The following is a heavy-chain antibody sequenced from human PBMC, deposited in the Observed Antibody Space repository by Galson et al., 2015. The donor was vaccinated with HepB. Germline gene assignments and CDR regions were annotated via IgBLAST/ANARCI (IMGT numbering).Heavy chain of an antibody. CDR2: LYYSGST. CDR3: ARLMKIMVTSSAYYYYGMDV. J-gene: IGHJ6*02. CDR1: GGSITNDHFY. Sequence: SETLSLTCTVSGGSITNDHFYWAWTRQPPGKVLEWIGGLYYSGSTHYSPALKSRLTISVDTSKNQFSLKLMSVTAADAAVYYCARLMKIMVTSSAYYYYGMDVWGQGTTVTVSS. V-gene: IGHV4-39*01. D-gene: IGHD3-16*01.